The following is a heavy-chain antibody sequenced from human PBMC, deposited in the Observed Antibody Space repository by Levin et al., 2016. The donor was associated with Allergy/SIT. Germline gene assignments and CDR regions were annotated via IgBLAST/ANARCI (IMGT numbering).Heavy chain of an antibody. V-gene: IGHV4-31*03. CDR1: RGSISSGAYY. CDR3: ARVLNTAEAGYLFDY. D-gene: IGHD6-13*01. J-gene: IGHJ4*02. CDR2: IYYSGTT. Sequence: SETLSLTCTVSRGSISSGAYYWSWIRQHPGKGLEWIGYIYYSGTTYYNPSLKSRVTISIDTSENQFSLKLSSVTAADTAVYYCARVLNTAEAGYLFDYWGQGTLVTVSS.